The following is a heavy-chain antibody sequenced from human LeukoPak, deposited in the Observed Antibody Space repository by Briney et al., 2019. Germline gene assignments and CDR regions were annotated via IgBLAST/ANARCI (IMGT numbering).Heavy chain of an antibody. CDR3: TTVRGSDF. Sequence: GGSLRLSCAASGFMFSSYGMHWVRQAPGKGLVWVSRIDPDGRTTNYADSVKGRFTISRDNAKNTLYLQMNSLRAEDTAVYYCTTVRGSDFWGQGTMVTVSS. CDR1: GFMFSSYG. D-gene: IGHD3-10*01. CDR2: IDPDGRTT. V-gene: IGHV3-74*01. J-gene: IGHJ4*02.